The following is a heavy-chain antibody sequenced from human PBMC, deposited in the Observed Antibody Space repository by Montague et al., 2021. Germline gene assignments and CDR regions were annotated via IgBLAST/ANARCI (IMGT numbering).Heavy chain of an antibody. CDR3: ARDVFGELFSYYYYYMDV. V-gene: IGHV3-48*02. CDR1: KLTFSNYG. J-gene: IGHJ6*03. Sequence: SLRLSCAASKLTFSNYGMNWARQAPGKGLEWVSYISISGNIIYYADSVKGRFTISRDNAKNSLYLQMNSLRDEDTAVYFCARDVFGELFSYYYYYMDVWGKGTTVTVSS. D-gene: IGHD3-10*01. CDR2: ISISGNII.